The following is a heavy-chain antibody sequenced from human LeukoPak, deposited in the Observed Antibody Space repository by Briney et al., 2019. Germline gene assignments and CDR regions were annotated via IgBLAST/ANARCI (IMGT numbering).Heavy chain of an antibody. CDR3: ARDGAEYYDILTGKYFQH. J-gene: IGHJ1*01. Sequence: EASVKVSCKASGYTFTGYYMHWVRQAPGQGLEWMGWINPNSGGTNYAQKFQGRVTMTRDTSISTAYMELSRLRSDDTAVYYCARDGAEYYDILTGKYFQHWGQGTLVTVSS. V-gene: IGHV1-2*02. CDR1: GYTFTGYY. D-gene: IGHD3-9*01. CDR2: INPNSGGT.